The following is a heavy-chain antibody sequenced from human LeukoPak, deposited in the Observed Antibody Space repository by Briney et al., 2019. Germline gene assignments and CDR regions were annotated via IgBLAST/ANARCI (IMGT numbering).Heavy chain of an antibody. D-gene: IGHD6-19*01. CDR2: MNPNSGNT. CDR1: GYSFPSYY. J-gene: IGHJ4*02. V-gene: IGHV1-8*03. Sequence: GASVKVSCKASGYSFPSYYIHWVRQATGQGLEWMGWMNPNSGNTGYAQKFQGRVTITRNTSISTAYMELSSLRSEDTAVYYCARVQWLAPQYYFDYWGQGTLVTVSS. CDR3: ARVQWLAPQYYFDY.